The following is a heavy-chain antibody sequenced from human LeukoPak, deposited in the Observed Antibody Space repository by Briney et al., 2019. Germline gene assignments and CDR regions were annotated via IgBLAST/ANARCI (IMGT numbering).Heavy chain of an antibody. D-gene: IGHD3-22*01. CDR2: ISSSGSTI. V-gene: IGHV3-48*03. CDR1: GFTFSSYE. CDR3: ARDHSSGYMLYFDY. Sequence: GGSLRLSCAASGFTFSSYEMNRVRQAPGKGLEWVSYISSSGSTIYYADSVKGRFTISRDNAKNSLYLQMNSLRAEDTAVYYCARDHSSGYMLYFDYWGQGTLVTVSS. J-gene: IGHJ4*02.